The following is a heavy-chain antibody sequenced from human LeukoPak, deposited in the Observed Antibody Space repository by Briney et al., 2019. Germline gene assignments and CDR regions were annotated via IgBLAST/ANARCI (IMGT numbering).Heavy chain of an antibody. CDR1: PYTFDKYY. D-gene: IGHD1-7*01. Sequence: GSVKVSCKASPYTFDKYYIHWVRQAPGQGLEWMGVINPSGRSTSYAQQFQGRVTVTRDTSTSTVYMDLSSLRSEDSAVYYCARDSLELQRRNWFDPWGQGTLVTVSS. CDR2: INPSGRST. CDR3: ARDSLELQRRNWFDP. V-gene: IGHV1-46*02. J-gene: IGHJ5*02.